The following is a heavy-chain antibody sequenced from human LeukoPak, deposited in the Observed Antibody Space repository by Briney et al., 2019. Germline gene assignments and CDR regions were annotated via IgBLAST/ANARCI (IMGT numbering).Heavy chain of an antibody. CDR1: GFTFSSYS. CDR3: ARDVVVPAAQEAYSSSWYPDAFDI. Sequence: GGSLRLSCAASGFTFSSYSMNWVRQAPGKGLEWVSSISSSSSYIYYADSVKGRFTISRDNAKNSLYLQMNSLRAEDTAVYYCARDVVVPAAQEAYSSSWYPDAFDIWGQGTMVTVSS. CDR2: ISSSSSYI. J-gene: IGHJ3*02. D-gene: IGHD2-2*01. V-gene: IGHV3-21*01.